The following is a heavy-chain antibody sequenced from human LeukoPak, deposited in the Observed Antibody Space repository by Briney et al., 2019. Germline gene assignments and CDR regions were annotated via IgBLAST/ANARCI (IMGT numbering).Heavy chain of an antibody. CDR3: ARGDYYDSSGYYGL. Sequence: PGGSLRLSCAASGFTFSSYWMSWVRQAPGKGLEWVANIKQDGSEKYYVDSVKGRFTISRDNAKNSLYLQMNSLRAEDTAVYYCARGDYYDSSGYYGLWGQGTLVTVSS. CDR1: GFTFSSYW. CDR2: IKQDGSEK. V-gene: IGHV3-7*01. J-gene: IGHJ4*02. D-gene: IGHD3-22*01.